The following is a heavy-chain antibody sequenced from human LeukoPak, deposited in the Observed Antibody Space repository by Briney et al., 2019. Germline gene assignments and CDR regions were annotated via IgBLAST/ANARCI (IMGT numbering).Heavy chain of an antibody. CDR3: ARNIVTRPYYHGLDV. Sequence: SETLSLTCTVSGGSISSNSYYWGWIRQPPGKVLEWIGSIYYSGSTYYNPSLKSRVTISVDTSKNQSSLKLTSVTASDTGLYYCARNIVTRPYYHGLDVWGQGTTVTVSS. V-gene: IGHV4-39*01. CDR1: GGSISSNSYY. CDR2: IYYSGST. J-gene: IGHJ6*02. D-gene: IGHD6-6*01.